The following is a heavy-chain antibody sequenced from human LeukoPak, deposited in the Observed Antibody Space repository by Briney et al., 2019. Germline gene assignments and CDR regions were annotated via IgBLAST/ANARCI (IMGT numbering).Heavy chain of an antibody. CDR3: ARGLRYYYGSGSYFMDV. Sequence: SETLSLTCAVYGGSFSGYYWSWIRQPPGKGLEWIGEINHSGSTNYNPSLKSRVTISVDTSKNQFSLKLSSVTAADTAVYYCARGLRYYYGSGSYFMDVWGKGTTVIVSS. CDR1: GGSFSGYY. V-gene: IGHV4-34*01. CDR2: INHSGST. D-gene: IGHD3-10*01. J-gene: IGHJ6*03.